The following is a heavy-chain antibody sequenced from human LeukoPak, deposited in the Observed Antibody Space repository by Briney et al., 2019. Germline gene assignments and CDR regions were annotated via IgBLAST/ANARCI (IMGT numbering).Heavy chain of an antibody. CDR2: INPDNGGT. J-gene: IGHJ5*02. V-gene: IGHV1-2*02. Sequence: ASVKVSCKASGYSFSDYYVHWLRQAPGQGLEWMGWINPDNGGTNYAQNFQGRVTMSRGTSISTVYMDLSRLTSDDTAVFYCVRESRVGNWFDPWGQGTQVTVSS. D-gene: IGHD2-15*01. CDR3: VRESRVGNWFDP. CDR1: GYSFSDYY.